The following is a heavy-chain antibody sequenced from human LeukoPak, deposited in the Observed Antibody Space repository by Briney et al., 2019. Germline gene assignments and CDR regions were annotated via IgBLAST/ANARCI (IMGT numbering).Heavy chain of an antibody. CDR1: GFTFSSYA. Sequence: GGSLRLSCAASGFTFSSYAMSWVRQAPGKGLEWVGFIRSKAYGGTTEYAASVKGRFTISRDDSKSIAYLQMNSLKTEDTAVYYCTRAAAPRDYYYYMDVWGKGTTVTISS. CDR3: TRAAAPRDYYYYMDV. CDR2: IRSKAYGGTT. V-gene: IGHV3-49*04. D-gene: IGHD6-13*01. J-gene: IGHJ6*03.